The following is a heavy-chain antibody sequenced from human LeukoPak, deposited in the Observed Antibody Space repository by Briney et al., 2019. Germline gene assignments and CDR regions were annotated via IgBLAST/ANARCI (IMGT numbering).Heavy chain of an antibody. D-gene: IGHD1-1*01. Sequence: KTSETLSLTCTVSGGSISSSSYYWGWIRQPPGKGLEWIGSIYYSGSTYYNPSLKSRVTISVDTSKNQFSLKLSSVTAADTAVYYCARSSNSYYFDYWGQGTLVTVSS. J-gene: IGHJ4*02. CDR3: ARSSNSYYFDY. CDR2: IYYSGST. V-gene: IGHV4-39*07. CDR1: GGSISSSSYY.